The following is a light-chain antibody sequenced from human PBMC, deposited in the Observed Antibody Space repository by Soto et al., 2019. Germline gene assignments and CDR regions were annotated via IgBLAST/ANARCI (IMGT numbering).Light chain of an antibody. CDR2: GAS. J-gene: IGKJ3*01. CDR3: QHYAMSPPFT. V-gene: IGKV3-20*01. CDR1: QTVSSSY. Sequence: EIVLTQSPGTLSLSPGERATLSCRASQTVSSSYLGWYQQKAGQAPRLLIYGASGRATGIPDRFSGSGSGTDFTLTISGLEPEDFAVYYCQHYAMSPPFTFGPGTQVDIK.